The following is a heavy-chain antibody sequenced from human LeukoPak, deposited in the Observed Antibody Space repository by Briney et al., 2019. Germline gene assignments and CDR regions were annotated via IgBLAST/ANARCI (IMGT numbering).Heavy chain of an antibody. Sequence: GGSLRLSCTASGFTFSSYAMSWVRQAPGKGLEWVSAISGSGGSTYYADSVKGRFTISRDNSKNTLYLQMNSLRVEDTAVYYCAKRVLGVPAGWGQGTPVTVSS. D-gene: IGHD2-2*01. CDR3: AKRVLGVPAG. V-gene: IGHV3-23*01. J-gene: IGHJ4*02. CDR1: GFTFSSYA. CDR2: ISGSGGST.